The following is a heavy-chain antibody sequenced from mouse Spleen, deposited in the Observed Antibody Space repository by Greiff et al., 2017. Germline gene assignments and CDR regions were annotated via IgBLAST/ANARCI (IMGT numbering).Heavy chain of an antibody. V-gene: IGHV1-81*01. CDR1: GYTFTSYG. D-gene: IGHD2-2*01. J-gene: IGHJ2*01. CDR3: AREGSTRVTTNYFDY. Sequence: VKLQESGAELARPGASLKLSCTASGYTFTSYGISWVQQRPGQGLEWIGEIYTRSGNTYYNERFKGQATLTADKSTSTVYMELRSLTSEDSAVYFWAREGSTRVTTNYFDYWGQGTTLTGSS. CDR2: IYTRSGNT.